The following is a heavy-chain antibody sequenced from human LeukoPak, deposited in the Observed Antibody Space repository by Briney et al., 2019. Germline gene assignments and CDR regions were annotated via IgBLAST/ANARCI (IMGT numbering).Heavy chain of an antibody. V-gene: IGHV1-24*01. D-gene: IGHD1-26*01. J-gene: IGHJ4*02. CDR1: GYTLTELS. Sequence: ASVKVSCKVSGYTLTELSMHWVRQAPGKGLEWMGGFDPEDGETIYAQKFQGRVTMTEDTSTDTAYMELSSLRSEDTAVYYCATDYLLQSHSGSFNPYFDYWGQGTLVTVSS. CDR3: ATDYLLQSHSGSFNPYFDY. CDR2: FDPEDGET.